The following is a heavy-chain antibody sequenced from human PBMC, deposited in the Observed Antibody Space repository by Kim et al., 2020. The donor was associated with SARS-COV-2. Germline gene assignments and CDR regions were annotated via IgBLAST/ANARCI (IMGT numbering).Heavy chain of an antibody. V-gene: IGHV3-33*01. Sequence: GGSLRLSCAASGFTYSTYGMNWVRQAPGKGLEWVALIWHNGRDPTYMDSVKGRFTISRDNPKNTMYLQMDSLRVEDTAVYYCARGPGSAVYRSAFDVWG. J-gene: IGHJ3*01. CDR2: IWHNGRDP. CDR3: ARGPGSAVYRSAFDV. D-gene: IGHD3-10*01. CDR1: GFTYSTYG.